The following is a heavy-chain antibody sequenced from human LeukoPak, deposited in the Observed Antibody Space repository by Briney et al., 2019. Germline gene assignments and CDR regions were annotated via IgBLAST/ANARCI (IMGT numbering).Heavy chain of an antibody. D-gene: IGHD2-15*01. CDR1: GFTFSNYD. V-gene: IGHV3-30*18. J-gene: IGHJ6*02. Sequence: GRPLRLSCAVSGFTFSNYDMHWVRQAPGKGLEWVAVISYDGSNKYYADSVKGRFTISRDNSENTLYLQMNSLRVDDTAVYYCAKDSSSSNKYFGMDVWGQGTTVTVSS. CDR2: ISYDGSNK. CDR3: AKDSSSSNKYFGMDV.